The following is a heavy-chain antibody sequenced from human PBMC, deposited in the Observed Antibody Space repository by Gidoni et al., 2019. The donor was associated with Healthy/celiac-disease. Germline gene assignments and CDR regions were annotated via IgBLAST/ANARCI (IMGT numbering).Heavy chain of an antibody. Sequence: EVQLVESGGGLVKPGGSLRLSCAASGFTFSSYSMNWVRQAPGKGLEWVSSISSSSSYIYYADSVKGRFTISRDNAKNSLYLQMYSLRAEDTAVYYCARELGGMTANFDYWGQGTLVTVSS. CDR3: ARELGGMTANFDY. V-gene: IGHV3-21*01. J-gene: IGHJ4*02. CDR1: GFTFSSYS. CDR2: ISSSSSYI. D-gene: IGHD2-21*02.